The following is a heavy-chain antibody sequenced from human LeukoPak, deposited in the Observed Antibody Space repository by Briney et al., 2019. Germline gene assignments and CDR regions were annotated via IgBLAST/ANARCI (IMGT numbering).Heavy chain of an antibody. Sequence: SETLSLTCTVSGGSISSYYWSWIRQPPGKGLEWIGYIYYSGSTNYNPSLKSRVTISVDTSKNQFSLKLSSVTAADTAAYYCARLSAAGTVGYWGQGTLVTVSS. V-gene: IGHV4-59*01. CDR2: IYYSGST. J-gene: IGHJ4*02. D-gene: IGHD6-13*01. CDR1: GGSISSYY. CDR3: ARLSAAGTVGY.